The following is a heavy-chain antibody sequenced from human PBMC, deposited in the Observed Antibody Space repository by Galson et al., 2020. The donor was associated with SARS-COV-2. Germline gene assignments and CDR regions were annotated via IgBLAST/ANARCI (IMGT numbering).Heavy chain of an antibody. CDR3: ARRALYDMFDP. CDR1: GGSISSYY. V-gene: IGHV4-59*08. CDR2: IYYSGST. J-gene: IGHJ5*02. Sequence: SQTLSLTCTVSGGSISSYYWSWIRQPPGKGLEWIGYIYYSGSTNYNPSLKSRVTISVDTSKNQFSLKLSSVTAADTAVYYCARRALYDMFDPWGQGTLVTVSS. D-gene: IGHD3-9*01.